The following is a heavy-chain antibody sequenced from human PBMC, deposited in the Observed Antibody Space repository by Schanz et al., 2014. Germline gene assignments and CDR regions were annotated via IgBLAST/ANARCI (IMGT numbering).Heavy chain of an antibody. V-gene: IGHV1-18*04. Sequence: QVQLVQSGAEVKKPGASVKVSCKASGCSFTSYGISWVRQAPGQGLEWMGWISAYNGNTNYAEKLQGRVTMTTDTSTTTAYMELRSLRSDDTAVYYCARKVGATTRYYYHAMDVWGQGTTVTVSS. J-gene: IGHJ6*02. CDR1: GCSFTSYG. CDR2: ISAYNGNT. CDR3: ARKVGATTRYYYHAMDV. D-gene: IGHD1-26*01.